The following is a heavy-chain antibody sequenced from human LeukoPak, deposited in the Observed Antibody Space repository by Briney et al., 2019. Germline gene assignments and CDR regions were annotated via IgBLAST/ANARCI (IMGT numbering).Heavy chain of an antibody. CDR1: GYSFTSYW. CDR3: ASITMVRGATGGFDY. Sequence: GESLKISCKGSGYSFTSYWIGWVRQMPGKGLEWMGTIYPGDSDTRYSPSFQGQVTISADKSISTAYLQWSSLKASDTAMYYCASITMVRGATGGFDYWGQGTLVTVSS. J-gene: IGHJ4*02. D-gene: IGHD3-10*01. V-gene: IGHV5-51*01. CDR2: IYPGDSDT.